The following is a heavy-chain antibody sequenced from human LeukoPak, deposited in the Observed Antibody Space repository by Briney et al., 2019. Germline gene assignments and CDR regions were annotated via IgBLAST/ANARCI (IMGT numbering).Heavy chain of an antibody. Sequence: GGSLRLSCAASGFTFSNYWMHWVRQAPGKGLVWVSRINSDGSSTTNADSVKGRFTISRDNAKNTLYLQMDSLRAEDTAIYYCAKIPSATESFDYWGQGTLVTVSS. D-gene: IGHD5-12*01. CDR2: INSDGSST. CDR3: AKIPSATESFDY. J-gene: IGHJ4*02. CDR1: GFTFSNYW. V-gene: IGHV3-74*01.